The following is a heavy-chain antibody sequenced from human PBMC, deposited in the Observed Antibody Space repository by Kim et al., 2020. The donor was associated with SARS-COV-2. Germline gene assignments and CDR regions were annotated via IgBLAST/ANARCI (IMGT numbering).Heavy chain of an antibody. D-gene: IGHD3-22*01. Sequence: SVKVSCKASGGTFSSYAISWVRQAPGQGLEWMGGIIPIFGTANYAQKFQGRVTITADESTSTAYMELSSLRSEDTAVYYCASRREPYDSSGYLQAFDIWGQGTMVTVSS. CDR3: ASRREPYDSSGYLQAFDI. CDR2: IIPIFGTA. V-gene: IGHV1-69*13. J-gene: IGHJ3*02. CDR1: GGTFSSYA.